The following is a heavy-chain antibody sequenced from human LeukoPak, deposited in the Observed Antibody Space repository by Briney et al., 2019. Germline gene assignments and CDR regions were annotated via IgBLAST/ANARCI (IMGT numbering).Heavy chain of an antibody. J-gene: IGHJ4*02. Sequence: GSSVKVSCKASGGTFSSYAISWVRQAPGQGLEWMGGIIPIFGTANYAQKFQGRVTITADESTSTAYMELSSLRSEDTAVYYCARAGRYCTNGVCYSHEPGGDYWGQGTLVTVSS. CDR3: ARAGRYCTNGVCYSHEPGGDY. CDR1: GGTFSSYA. CDR2: IIPIFGTA. V-gene: IGHV1-69*01. D-gene: IGHD2-8*01.